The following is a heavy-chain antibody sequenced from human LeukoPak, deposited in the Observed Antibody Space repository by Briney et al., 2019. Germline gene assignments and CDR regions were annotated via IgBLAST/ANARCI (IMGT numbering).Heavy chain of an antibody. Sequence: GGSLRLSCAASGFSVSKTYMNWVRQAPGKGPEWVSVIRSGGDTQYADSVKGRFTVSRDDSKNTLYLQMNSLRAEDTAMYYCAREGVYDNSGYNDALDIWGQGTQVTVSS. CDR3: AREGVYDNSGYNDALDI. CDR1: GFSVSKTY. V-gene: IGHV3-53*01. D-gene: IGHD3-22*01. J-gene: IGHJ3*02. CDR2: IRSGGDT.